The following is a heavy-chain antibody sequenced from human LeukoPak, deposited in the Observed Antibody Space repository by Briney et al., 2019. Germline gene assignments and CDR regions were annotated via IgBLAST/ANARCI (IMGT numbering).Heavy chain of an antibody. CDR2: INSDGSNT. Sequence: GGSLRLSCAASGFTFSSYWMHWVRQAPGKGLVWVSRINSDGSNTSYADSVKGRFTISRDNAKNTLHLQMNSLRAEDTAVYYCANDVVPAAISQLFDYWGQGTLVTVSS. CDR3: ANDVVPAAISQLFDY. D-gene: IGHD2-2*02. J-gene: IGHJ4*02. V-gene: IGHV3-74*01. CDR1: GFTFSSYW.